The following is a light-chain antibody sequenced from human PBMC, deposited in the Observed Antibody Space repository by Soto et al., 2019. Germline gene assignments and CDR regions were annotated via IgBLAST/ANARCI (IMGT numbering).Light chain of an antibody. V-gene: IGLV1-44*01. J-gene: IGLJ2*01. CDR1: TSNIGRNT. Sequence: QSLLTQPPSASGTPGQRVTISCSGTTSNIGRNTVDWYQQLPGTAPKLLIFNTNQRPAGVPDRFSASKSGTSASLAISGLQSDDETDYYCAVWDDSLNGVIFGXXTXLTVL. CDR3: AVWDDSLNGVI. CDR2: NTN.